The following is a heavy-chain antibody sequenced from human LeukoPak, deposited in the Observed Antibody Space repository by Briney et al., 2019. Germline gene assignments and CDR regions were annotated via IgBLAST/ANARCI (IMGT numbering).Heavy chain of an antibody. V-gene: IGHV3-33*01. D-gene: IGHD2-2*01. J-gene: IGHJ6*04. CDR3: AREVADIVVVPAAVGAKAGYYYYGMDV. CDR1: GFTFSSYG. Sequence: PGGSLRLSCAASGFTFSSYGTHWVRQAPGKGLEWVAVIWYDGSNKYYADSVKGRFTISRDNSKKTLYLQMNSLRAEDTAVYYCAREVADIVVVPAAVGAKAGYYYYGMDVWGKGTTVTVSS. CDR2: IWYDGSNK.